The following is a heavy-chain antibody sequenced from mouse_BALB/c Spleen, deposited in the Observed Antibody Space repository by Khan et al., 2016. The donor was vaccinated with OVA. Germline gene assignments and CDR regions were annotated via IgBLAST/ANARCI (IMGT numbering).Heavy chain of an antibody. CDR2: ISDLAYTI. J-gene: IGHJ3*01. D-gene: IGHD1-2*01. CDR1: GFIFSDYG. CDR3: ASGGGTAPFAY. Sequence: EVEPVEAGGGLVQPGGSRKLSCAASGFIFSDYGMAWARQAPGKGPVWVAFISDLAYTIYYADTVTGRFTISNENAKNTLYLEMSSLRSADTAIYYCASGGGTAPFAYWGLGTLVTVSA. V-gene: IGHV5-15*02.